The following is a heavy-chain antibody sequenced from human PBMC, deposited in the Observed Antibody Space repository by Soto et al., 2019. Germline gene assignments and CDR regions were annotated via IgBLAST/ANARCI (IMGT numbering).Heavy chain of an antibody. CDR2: IIPILGIA. CDR1: GGTFSSYT. V-gene: IGHV1-69*02. J-gene: IGHJ4*02. Sequence: QVQLVQSGAEVKKPGSSVKVSCKASGGTFSSYTISWVRQAPGQGLEWMGRIIPILGIANYAQKFQGRVTITADKSTSTDYMELSSLRSVDTAVYYCARGGSGSYPYYFDYWGQGTLVTVSS. D-gene: IGHD1-26*01. CDR3: ARGGSGSYPYYFDY.